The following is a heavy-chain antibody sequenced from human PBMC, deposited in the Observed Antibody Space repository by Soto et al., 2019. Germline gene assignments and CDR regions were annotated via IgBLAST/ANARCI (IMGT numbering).Heavy chain of an antibody. CDR3: ASCSSGWPRGGWFDP. CDR2: IYYSGST. Sequence: ETLSLTCTVSGGSISSSSYYWGWIRQPPGKGLEWIGSIYYSGSTYYNPSLKSRVTISVDTSKNQFSLKLSSVTAADTAVYYCASCSSGWPRGGWFDPWGQGTLVTVSS. J-gene: IGHJ5*02. V-gene: IGHV4-39*01. D-gene: IGHD6-19*01. CDR1: GGSISSSSYY.